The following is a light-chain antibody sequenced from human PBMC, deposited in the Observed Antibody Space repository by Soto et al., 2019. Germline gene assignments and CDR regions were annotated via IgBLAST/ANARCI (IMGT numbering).Light chain of an antibody. CDR3: ATWDDSLSGPV. CDR1: SSDVGDYNY. Sequence: QSVLTQPASVSGSLGQSITISCTGTSSDVGDYNYVSWYQQRPGQAPKLIISEVNDRPSGVSYRFSGSKSGKTAFLYISGLQAEDEADHYCATWDDSLSGPVFGGGTQLTVL. CDR2: EVN. J-gene: IGLJ3*02. V-gene: IGLV2-14*01.